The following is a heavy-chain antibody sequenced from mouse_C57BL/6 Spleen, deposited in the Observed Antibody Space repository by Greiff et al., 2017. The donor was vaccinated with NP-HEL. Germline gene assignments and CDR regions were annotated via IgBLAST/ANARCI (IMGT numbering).Heavy chain of an antibody. J-gene: IGHJ3*01. CDR3: ARDHGSSYSFAY. Sequence: VQLQQSGPELVKPGASVKISCKASGYTFTDYYMNWVKQSHGKSLEWIGDINPNNGGTSYNQKFKGKATLTVDKSSSTAYMELRSLTSEDSAVYYCARDHGSSYSFAYWGQGTLVTVSA. CDR1: GYTFTDYY. V-gene: IGHV1-26*01. D-gene: IGHD1-1*01. CDR2: INPNNGGT.